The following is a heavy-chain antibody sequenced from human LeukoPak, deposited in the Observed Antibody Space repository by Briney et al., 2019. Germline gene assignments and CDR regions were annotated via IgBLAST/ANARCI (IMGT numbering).Heavy chain of an antibody. D-gene: IGHD5-18*01. V-gene: IGHV1-8*01. CDR2: MNPNSGNT. Sequence: ASVKVSCKASGYTFTSYDINWVRQAAGQGLEWMGWMNPNSGNTGYAQKFQGRVTMTRNTSISTAYMELSSLRSEDTAVYYCARWEKGYSYGYLYYYYMDVWGKGTTVTVSS. CDR3: ARWEKGYSYGYLYYYYMDV. J-gene: IGHJ6*03. CDR1: GYTFTSYD.